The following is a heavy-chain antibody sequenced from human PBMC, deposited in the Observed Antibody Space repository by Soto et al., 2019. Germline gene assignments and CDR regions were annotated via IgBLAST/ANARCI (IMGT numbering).Heavy chain of an antibody. CDR2: ISPSGTT. D-gene: IGHD3-10*01. V-gene: IGHV4-34*01. CDR3: ATSLWFGTQPEI. CDR1: GGSFSNNY. J-gene: IGHJ4*02. Sequence: SETLSLTCAVYGGSFSNNYWTWFRQPPGKGLEWIGEISPSGTTKYIPSLKSRGSISVDTSRKQFFLKVTSVSAADTAVYYCATSLWFGTQPEIWGPGTLVTVSS.